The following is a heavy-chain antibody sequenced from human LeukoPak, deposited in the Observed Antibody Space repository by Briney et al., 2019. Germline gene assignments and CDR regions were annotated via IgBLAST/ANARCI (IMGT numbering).Heavy chain of an antibody. CDR2: FSYRGST. J-gene: IGHJ3*02. CDR1: GGSIRGDTHN. V-gene: IGHV4-39*07. CDR3: VIFDSGSDGAYDI. D-gene: IGHD3-10*01. Sequence: PSETLSLTCVLSGGSIRGDTHNWGWIRQSPGRGLEWIGSFSYRGSTYSGPSLRSRLVMSLDTSKNQFSLKLSSVTAADTALYYCVIFDSGSDGAYDIWGQGTAVTVSS.